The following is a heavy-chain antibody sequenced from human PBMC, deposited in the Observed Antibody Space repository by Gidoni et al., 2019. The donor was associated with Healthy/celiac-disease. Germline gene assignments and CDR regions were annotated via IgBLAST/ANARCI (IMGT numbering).Heavy chain of an antibody. J-gene: IGHJ3*02. CDR2: INHSGST. CDR1: GGYFSGYY. CDR3: ARASVTEDAFDI. Sequence: QVQLQQWGAGLLKPSETLSLTCAVYGGYFSGYYWSWIRQPPGKGLEWIGEINHSGSTNYNPSLKSRVTISVDTSKNQFSLKLSSVTAADTAVYYCARASVTEDAFDIWGQGTMVTVSS. D-gene: IGHD4-17*01. V-gene: IGHV4-34*01.